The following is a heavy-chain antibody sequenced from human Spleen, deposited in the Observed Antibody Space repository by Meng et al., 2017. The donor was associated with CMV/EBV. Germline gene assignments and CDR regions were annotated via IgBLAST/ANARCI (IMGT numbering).Heavy chain of an antibody. CDR3: ARERYDDFWSGYYTYYGMDV. D-gene: IGHD3-3*01. Sequence: GESLKISCAASGFTFSTYNMNWVRQAPGKGLEWVSFISSSSSTIYYADSVKGRFTISRDNAKNSLHLQMNSLRAEYTAVYYCARERYDDFWSGYYTYYGMDVWGQGTTVTVSS. J-gene: IGHJ6*02. V-gene: IGHV3-48*04. CDR1: GFTFSTYN. CDR2: ISSSSSTI.